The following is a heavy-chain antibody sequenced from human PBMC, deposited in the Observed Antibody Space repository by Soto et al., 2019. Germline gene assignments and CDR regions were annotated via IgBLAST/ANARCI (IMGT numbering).Heavy chain of an antibody. CDR1: GFTFSNYG. CDR3: AKVTGYCSSSSCRRDYYYYYGMDV. Sequence: VGSLRLSCAASGFTFSNYGMHWVRQAPGKGLEWVAVISYDGSDKYYADSVKGRFSISRDNSKNTLYLQMNSLRAEDTAVYYCAKVTGYCSSSSCRRDYYYYYGMDVCGQRTTVTVSS. CDR2: ISYDGSDK. J-gene: IGHJ6*02. V-gene: IGHV3-30*18. D-gene: IGHD2-2*01.